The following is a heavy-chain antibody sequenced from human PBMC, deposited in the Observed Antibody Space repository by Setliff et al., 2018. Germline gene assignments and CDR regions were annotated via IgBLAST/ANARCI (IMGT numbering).Heavy chain of an antibody. V-gene: IGHV4-39*01. Sequence: PSETLSLTCSVSDDSFYSDYSFWGWIRQPPGKGLEWIATISSSGATNYNSSLKSRVTLSRDVAKRQFALNLRSVTAVDTAVYYCAREGRWDYNYPIYWGQGIRVTVSS. CDR2: ISSSGAT. J-gene: IGHJ4*02. CDR1: DDSFYSDYSF. D-gene: IGHD5-12*01. CDR3: AREGRWDYNYPIY.